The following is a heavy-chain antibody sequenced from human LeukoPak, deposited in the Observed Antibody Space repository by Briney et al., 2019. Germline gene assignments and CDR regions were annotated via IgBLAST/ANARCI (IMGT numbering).Heavy chain of an antibody. CDR3: AREHYYGSGSDY. CDR2: ISSSGSTI. Sequence: PGRSLRLSCAASGFTFSGYGMHWVRQAPGKGLEWVSYISSSGSTIYYADSVKGRFTISRDNAKNSLYLQMNSLRAEDTAVYYCAREHYYGSGSDYWGQGTLVTVSS. V-gene: IGHV3-48*04. D-gene: IGHD3-10*01. J-gene: IGHJ4*02. CDR1: GFTFSGYG.